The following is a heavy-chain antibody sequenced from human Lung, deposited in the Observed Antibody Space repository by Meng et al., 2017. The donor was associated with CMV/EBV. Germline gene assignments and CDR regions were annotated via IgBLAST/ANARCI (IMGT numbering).Heavy chain of an antibody. CDR3: ARGKIVRKEVDY. V-gene: IGHV4-34*01. J-gene: IGHJ4*02. D-gene: IGHD3-16*02. CDR1: GGSFSGYY. Sequence: SXTXSLXXAVYGGSFSGYYWSWTRQPPGKGLEWIGEINHSGSTNYNPSLKSRVTISVDTSKNQFYLKLSSVTAADTAVYYCARGKIVRKEVDYWGQGTLVTVAS. CDR2: INHSGST.